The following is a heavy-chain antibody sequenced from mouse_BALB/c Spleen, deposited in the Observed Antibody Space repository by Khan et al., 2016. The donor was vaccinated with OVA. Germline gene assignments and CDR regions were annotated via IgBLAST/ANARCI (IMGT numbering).Heavy chain of an antibody. V-gene: IGHV1S81*02. CDR1: GYTFTSYY. Sequence: QVQLQQPGAELVKPGASVKLSCKASGYTFTSYYMYWVKQRPGQGLEWIGGINPSNGGTNFNEKFKSKATLTVDKSSSTAYLQLSSLTSEDSAVDDCTRSGWAAFAYWGQGTLVTVSA. CDR3: TRSGWAAFAY. D-gene: IGHD1-1*02. CDR2: INPSNGGT. J-gene: IGHJ3*01.